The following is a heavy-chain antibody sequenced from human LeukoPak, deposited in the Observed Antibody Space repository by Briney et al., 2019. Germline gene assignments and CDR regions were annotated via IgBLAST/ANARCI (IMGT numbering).Heavy chain of an antibody. J-gene: IGHJ3*02. Sequence: QASETLSLTCTVSGGSISSHYWSWIRQPPGKGLEWIGYIYYSGSTNYNPSLKSRVTISVDTSKNQFSLKLSSVTAADTAVYYCARVRLRPMGGQPGGAFDIWGQGTMVTVSS. D-gene: IGHD3-16*01. CDR1: GGSISSHY. CDR3: ARVRLRPMGGQPGGAFDI. V-gene: IGHV4-59*11. CDR2: IYYSGST.